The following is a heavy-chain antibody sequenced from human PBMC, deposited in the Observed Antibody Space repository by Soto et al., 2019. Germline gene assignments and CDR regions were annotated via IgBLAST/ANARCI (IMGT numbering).Heavy chain of an antibody. Sequence: QVQLVQSGAEVKKPGSSVKVSCKASGGTFSSYAISWVRQAPGRGLEWMGGIIPIFGTANYAQKFQGRVTITADESTRSAYLELSSLGSEDTAVYYCASSGHAFLIYYGMDVWGQGTTVTVSS. J-gene: IGHJ6*02. CDR1: GGTFSSYA. D-gene: IGHD5-12*01. CDR2: IIPIFGTA. V-gene: IGHV1-69*12. CDR3: ASSGHAFLIYYGMDV.